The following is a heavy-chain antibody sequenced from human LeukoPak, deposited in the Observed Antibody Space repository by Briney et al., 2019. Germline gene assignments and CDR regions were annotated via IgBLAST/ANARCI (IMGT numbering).Heavy chain of an antibody. CDR3: AREDGYNFFDY. J-gene: IGHJ4*02. CDR2: IKQDGSDK. D-gene: IGHD5-24*01. V-gene: IGHV3-7*04. CDR1: GFTFSSYW. Sequence: GGSLRLSCAASGFTFSSYWMSWVRQAPGKGLEWVANIKQDGSDKYYVDSVKGRFTISRDNAKNSLYLQMNSLRAEDTAVYYCAREDGYNFFDYRGQGTLVTVSS.